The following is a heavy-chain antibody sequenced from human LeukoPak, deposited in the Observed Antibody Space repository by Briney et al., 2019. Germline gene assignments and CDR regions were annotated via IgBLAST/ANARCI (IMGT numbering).Heavy chain of an antibody. V-gene: IGHV3-21*01. CDR2: ISSSSSYI. D-gene: IGHD2-2*01. Sequence: GGSLRLSCAASGFTFSSYSMNWVRQAPGKGLEWVSSISSSSSYIYYADSVKGRFTISRDNAKNSLCLQMNSLRAEDTAVHYCARADCSRTSCYFDYWGQGPWSPSPQ. J-gene: IGHJ4*03. CDR3: ARADCSRTSCYFDY. CDR1: GFTFSSYS.